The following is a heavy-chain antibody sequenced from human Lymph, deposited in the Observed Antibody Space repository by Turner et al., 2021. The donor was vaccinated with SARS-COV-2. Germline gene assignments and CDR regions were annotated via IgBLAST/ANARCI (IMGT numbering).Heavy chain of an antibody. Sequence: QVQLVESGGDVVQPGRSLRLSCAASGFTFSTYVMHWVRQAPGKGLEWVALISYDGSNEYYADSVKGRFTISRDNSKNTVYLHMNSLRTEDTAMYYCARGHGGNYYYGMDVWGQGTTVTVSS. CDR3: ARGHGGNYYYGMDV. V-gene: IGHV3-30*04. D-gene: IGHD2-15*01. J-gene: IGHJ6*02. CDR2: ISYDGSNE. CDR1: GFTFSTYV.